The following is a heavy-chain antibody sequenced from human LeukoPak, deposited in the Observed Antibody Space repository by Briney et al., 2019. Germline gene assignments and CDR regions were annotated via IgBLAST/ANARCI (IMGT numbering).Heavy chain of an antibody. V-gene: IGHV3-20*04. CDR1: EFTFDDYG. J-gene: IGHJ4*02. Sequence: GGSLRLSCAASEFTFDDYGMSWVRQAPGKGLEWVSGINWNGGSTGYADSVKGRFTISRDNAKNSLYLQMNSLRAEDTAVYYCGKHYDYVWGSYGNWGQGTLVTVSS. CDR2: INWNGGST. CDR3: GKHYDYVWGSYGN. D-gene: IGHD3-16*01.